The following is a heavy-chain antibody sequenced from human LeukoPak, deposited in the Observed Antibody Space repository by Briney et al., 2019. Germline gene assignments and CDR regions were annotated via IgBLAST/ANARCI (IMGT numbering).Heavy chain of an antibody. J-gene: IGHJ4*02. Sequence: GGSLRLSCAASGFTFSSYSMNWVRQAPGKGLEWVSSVSSSSSYIYYANSVKGRFTISRDNAKTSLYLQMNSLGVEDTAVYYCARWDRFHGVWGQGTLVTVSS. D-gene: IGHD1-14*01. CDR3: ARWDRFHGV. V-gene: IGHV3-21*01. CDR1: GFTFSSYS. CDR2: VSSSSSYI.